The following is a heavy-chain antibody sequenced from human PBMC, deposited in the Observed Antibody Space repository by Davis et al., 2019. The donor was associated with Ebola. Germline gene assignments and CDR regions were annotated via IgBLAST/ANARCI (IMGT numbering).Heavy chain of an antibody. CDR2: INPNSGGT. V-gene: IGHV1-2*04. CDR1: GYTFTGYY. CDR3: ARTGYSGYDYPRGNWFDP. J-gene: IGHJ5*02. D-gene: IGHD5-12*01. Sequence: ASVKVSCKASGYTFTGYYMHWVRQAPGQGLEWMGWINPNSGGTNYAQKFQGWVTMTRDTSISTAYMELSRLRSDDTAVYYCARTGYSGYDYPRGNWFDPWGQGTLVTVSS.